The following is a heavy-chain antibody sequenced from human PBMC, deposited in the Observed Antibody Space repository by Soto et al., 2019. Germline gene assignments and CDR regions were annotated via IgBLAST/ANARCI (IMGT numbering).Heavy chain of an antibody. CDR3: ARGFFGIAARRALDY. CDR1: GFTFSSYG. CDR2: IWYDGSNK. V-gene: IGHV3-33*01. J-gene: IGHJ4*02. D-gene: IGHD6-6*01. Sequence: ESGGGVVQPGRSLRLSCAASGFTFSSYGMHWVRQAPGKGLEWVAVIWYDGSNKYYADSVKGRFTISRDNSKNTLYLQMNSLRAEDTAVYYCARGFFGIAARRALDYWGQGTLVTVSS.